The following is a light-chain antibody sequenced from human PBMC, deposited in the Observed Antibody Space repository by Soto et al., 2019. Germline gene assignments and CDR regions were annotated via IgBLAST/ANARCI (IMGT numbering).Light chain of an antibody. J-gene: IGLJ2*01. Sequence: QSVLTQSPSVSAAPGQKVTISCSGSSSNMGNNYVSWYQQLPGTAPKLLIYDNNKRPSGIPDRFSGSKSGTSGTLAITGLQTGDEADYYCATWDGSLPGEVFGGGTKLTVL. V-gene: IGLV1-51*01. CDR1: SSNMGNNY. CDR2: DNN. CDR3: ATWDGSLPGEV.